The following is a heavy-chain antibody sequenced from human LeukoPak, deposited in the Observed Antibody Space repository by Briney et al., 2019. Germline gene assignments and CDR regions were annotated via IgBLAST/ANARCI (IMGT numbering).Heavy chain of an antibody. J-gene: IGHJ4*02. CDR1: GFIFSNSW. Sequence: GGSLRLSCAASGFIFSNSWMHWVRQAPGKGLVWVSRINSDGSSTEYADSVKGRFTISRDNAKNTLYLQMNSLRAEDTAVYYCARVQGSIVPAAMGGFDYWGQGTLVTVSS. CDR3: ARVQGSIVPAAMGGFDY. V-gene: IGHV3-74*03. CDR2: INSDGSST. D-gene: IGHD2-2*01.